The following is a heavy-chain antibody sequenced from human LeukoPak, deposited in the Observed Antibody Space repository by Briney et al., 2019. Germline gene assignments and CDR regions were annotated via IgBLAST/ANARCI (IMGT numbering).Heavy chain of an antibody. Sequence: PGGSLRLSCAASGFRFSTYSMSWVRQAPGKGLEWVSYISSSGSTIYYADSVKGRFTISRDNAKNSLYLQMNSLRAEDTAVYYCAGHDILTGHHNWLDPWGQGTLVTVSS. V-gene: IGHV3-48*04. D-gene: IGHD3-9*01. CDR3: AGHDILTGHHNWLDP. J-gene: IGHJ5*02. CDR1: GFRFSTYS. CDR2: ISSSGSTI.